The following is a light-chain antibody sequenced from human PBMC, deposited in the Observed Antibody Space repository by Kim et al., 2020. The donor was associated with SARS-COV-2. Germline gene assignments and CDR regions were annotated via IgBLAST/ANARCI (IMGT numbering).Light chain of an antibody. V-gene: IGKV3-15*01. J-gene: IGKJ2*01. CDR2: GAS. CDR1: QIVSSN. Sequence: EIVMTQSPATLSVSPGERATLSCRASQIVSSNLAWYQQKPGQAPRLLIYGASTRATGIPARFSGSGSGTDFTLTISSLQSEDFAVYYCQQYNNWPPMYTFGQGTKLEI. CDR3: QQYNNWPPMYT.